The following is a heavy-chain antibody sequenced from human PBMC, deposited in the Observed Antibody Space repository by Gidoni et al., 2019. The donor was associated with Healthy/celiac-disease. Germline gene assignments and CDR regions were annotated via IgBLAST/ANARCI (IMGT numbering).Heavy chain of an antibody. J-gene: IGHJ4*02. Sequence: EVQLVESGGGLVQPGGSLRLSCAASGFTFRSYAMSWVRQAPGKGLEWVSAISGSGGSTYYADSVKGRFTISRDNSKNTLYLQMNSLRAEDTAVYYCAKAIPNYDFWSGPPNYFDYWGQGTLVTVSS. V-gene: IGHV3-23*04. CDR3: AKAIPNYDFWSGPPNYFDY. CDR2: ISGSGGST. D-gene: IGHD3-3*01. CDR1: GFTFRSYA.